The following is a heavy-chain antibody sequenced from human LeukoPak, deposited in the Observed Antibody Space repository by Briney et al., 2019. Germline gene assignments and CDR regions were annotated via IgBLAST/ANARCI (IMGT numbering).Heavy chain of an antibody. CDR3: AKSGSSAYYDSSGYYYVYFDY. D-gene: IGHD3-22*01. CDR2: ISGSGGST. CDR1: GFTFSSYA. V-gene: IGHV3-23*01. Sequence: GGSLRLSCAASGFTFSSYAMSWVRQAPGKGLEWVSAISGSGGSTYYADSVKGRFTISRDNSENTLYLQMNSLRAEDTAVYYCAKSGSSAYYDSSGYYYVYFDYWGQGTLVTVSS. J-gene: IGHJ4*02.